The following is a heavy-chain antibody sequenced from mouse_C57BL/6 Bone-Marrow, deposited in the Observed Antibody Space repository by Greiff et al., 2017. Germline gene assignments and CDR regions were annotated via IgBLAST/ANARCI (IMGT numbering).Heavy chain of an antibody. CDR3: ARATFAY. Sequence: QVQLQQPGAELVRPGTSVKLSCKASGYTFTSYWMHWVKQRPGQGLEWIGVIDPSDSYTNYNQKFKGKAPLTVDTSSSTAYMQLRSLISEDSVVYYCARATFAYGGQGTLGTVSA. CDR1: GYTFTSYW. D-gene: IGHD6-1*01. V-gene: IGHV1-59*01. J-gene: IGHJ3*01. CDR2: IDPSDSYT.